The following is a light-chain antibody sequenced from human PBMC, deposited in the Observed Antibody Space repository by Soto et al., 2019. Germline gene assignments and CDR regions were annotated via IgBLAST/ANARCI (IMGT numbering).Light chain of an antibody. V-gene: IGKV3-11*01. Sequence: EIVLTQSPATLSLSPGERATLSCRASQSVNSYLAWYQQKPGQAPRLLIYDASNRATGIPARFSGSGSGTDFTLTISSLEPEDFAVYYCQQRSNWPPTFGRGTKVEIK. CDR2: DAS. J-gene: IGKJ1*01. CDR1: QSVNSY. CDR3: QQRSNWPPT.